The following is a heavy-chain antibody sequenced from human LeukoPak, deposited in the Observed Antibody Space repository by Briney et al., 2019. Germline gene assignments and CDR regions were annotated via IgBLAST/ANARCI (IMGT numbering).Heavy chain of an antibody. Sequence: GGSLRLSCAASGFTFSSYSMNWVRQAPGKGLEWVSSISSSSSYIYYADSVKGRFTISRDNAKNSLYLQMNSLRAEDTAVYYCARGGVVTDSSGYYYLGYWGQGTLVTVSS. CDR3: ARGGVVTDSSGYYYLGY. V-gene: IGHV3-21*01. CDR1: GFTFSSYS. J-gene: IGHJ4*02. D-gene: IGHD3-22*01. CDR2: ISSSSSYI.